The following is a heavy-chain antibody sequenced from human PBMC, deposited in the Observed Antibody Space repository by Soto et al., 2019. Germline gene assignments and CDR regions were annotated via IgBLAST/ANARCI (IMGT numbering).Heavy chain of an antibody. CDR2: IIPIFGTA. CDR3: ARRLHVGLRSLTNYYYYYGMDV. J-gene: IGHJ6*02. V-gene: IGHV1-69*13. Sequence: GASVKVSCKASGGTFSSYAISWVRQAPGQGLEWMGGIIPIFGTANYAQKFQGRVTITADESTSTAYMELSSLRSEDTAVYYCARRLHVGLRSLTNYYYYYGMDVWGQGTTVTVSS. CDR1: GGTFSSYA. D-gene: IGHD3-3*01.